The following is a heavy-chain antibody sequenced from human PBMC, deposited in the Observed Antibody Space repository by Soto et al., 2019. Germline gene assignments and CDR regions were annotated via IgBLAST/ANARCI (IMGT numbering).Heavy chain of an antibody. CDR2: INPNTGRT. CDR1: GYSFTGYY. V-gene: IGHV1-2*02. CDR3: ASSTPAVGLVRSFDY. D-gene: IGHD3-9*01. Sequence: QVQLAQSGAEVKKPGASVKVSCTASGYSFTGYYIHWVRQAPGEGLEWMGWINPNTGRTIYAQKFQGRVTMTRDTSITTAYTELSGLTSDDTAVYYCASSTPAVGLVRSFDYWGQGTLVTVSS. J-gene: IGHJ4*02.